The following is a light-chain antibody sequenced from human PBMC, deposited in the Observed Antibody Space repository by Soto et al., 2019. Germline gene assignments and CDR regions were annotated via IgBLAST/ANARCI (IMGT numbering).Light chain of an antibody. J-gene: IGKJ4*01. Sequence: EIVLTQSPATLSFSPGERATLSCRASQSVSSYLAWYQQKPGQAPRLLIDGVSTRATGIPDRFSGSGSGTEFTLTISSLEPEDSAVYYCQQYDNLPLTFGGGTKVDI. CDR2: GVS. CDR1: QSVSSY. V-gene: IGKV3-11*01. CDR3: QQYDNLPLT.